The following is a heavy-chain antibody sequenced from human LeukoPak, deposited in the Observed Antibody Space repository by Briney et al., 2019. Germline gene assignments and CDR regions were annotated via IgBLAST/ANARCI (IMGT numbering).Heavy chain of an antibody. CDR3: TRVGYCATTSCRTAFDI. CDR1: GFTFSSYA. Sequence: GGSLRLSCAASGFTFSSYAMSWVRQAPGKGLEWVSAISGSGGSTYYADSVKGRFTISRDNAKNTLYLQMNSLRAEDTAVYCCTRVGYCATTSCRTAFDIWGQGTMVTVSS. CDR2: ISGSGGST. D-gene: IGHD2-2*01. J-gene: IGHJ3*02. V-gene: IGHV3-23*01.